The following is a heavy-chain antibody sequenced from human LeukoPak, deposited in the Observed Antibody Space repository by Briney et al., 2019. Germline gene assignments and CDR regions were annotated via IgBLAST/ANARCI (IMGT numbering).Heavy chain of an antibody. CDR3: ARDHIVVVTAIDY. J-gene: IGHJ4*02. D-gene: IGHD2-21*02. Sequence: HSGGSLRLSCAASGFTFSSYGMHWVRQAPGKGLEWVAVIWYDGSNKYYADSVKGRFTISRDNSKNTLYLQMNSLRAEDTAVYYCARDHIVVVTAIDYWGRGTLVTVSS. CDR2: IWYDGSNK. V-gene: IGHV3-33*01. CDR1: GFTFSSYG.